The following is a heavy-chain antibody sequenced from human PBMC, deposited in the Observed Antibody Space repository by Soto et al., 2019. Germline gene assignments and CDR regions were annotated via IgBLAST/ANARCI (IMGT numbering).Heavy chain of an antibody. V-gene: IGHV1-3*01. CDR1: GYTFTSYA. J-gene: IGHJ4*02. CDR3: ARVLLFGDYYPYDY. D-gene: IGHD3-22*01. CDR2: INAGNGNT. Sequence: ASVKVSCKASGYTFTSYAMHWVRQAPGQRLEWMGWINAGNGNTKYSQKFQGRVTVTRDTSASTAYMELSSLRSEDTAVYYCARVLLFGDYYPYDYWGQGTLVTVSS.